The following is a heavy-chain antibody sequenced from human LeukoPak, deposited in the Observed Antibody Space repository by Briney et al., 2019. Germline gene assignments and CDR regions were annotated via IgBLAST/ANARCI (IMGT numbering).Heavy chain of an antibody. V-gene: IGHV3-33*01. D-gene: IGHD5-18*01. CDR1: GFIFSSYG. Sequence: HAGGSLRLSCAASGFIFSSYGMHWVRQAPGKGLEWVAVIWYDGSNKYYADSVKGRFTISRDNSKNTLYLQMNSLRAEDTAVYYCARSHTAMAYFDYWGQGTLVTVSS. CDR3: ARSHTAMAYFDY. J-gene: IGHJ4*02. CDR2: IWYDGSNK.